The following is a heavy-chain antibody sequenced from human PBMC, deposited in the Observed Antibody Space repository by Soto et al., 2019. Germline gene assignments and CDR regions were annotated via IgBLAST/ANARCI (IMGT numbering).Heavy chain of an antibody. D-gene: IGHD3-3*01. CDR2: INQDGSEK. V-gene: IGHV3-7*03. CDR3: ARGSTYNFWSGYIYYGMDV. Sequence: GSLRLSCAAPGFTVRSYWVNWVRQAPGKGLQWVANINQDGSEKYYVDSVKGRFTISRDNAKNSLYLQMNSLRAEDTAVYYCARGSTYNFWSGYIYYGMDVWGQGTTVTVSS. J-gene: IGHJ6*02. CDR1: GFTVRSYW.